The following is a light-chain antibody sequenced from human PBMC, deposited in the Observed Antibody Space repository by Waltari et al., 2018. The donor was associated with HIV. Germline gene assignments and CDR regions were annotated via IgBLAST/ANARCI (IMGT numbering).Light chain of an antibody. CDR1: SSDIGAYDF. CDR3: SSYAATSSVL. J-gene: IGLJ2*01. CDR2: DVN. Sequence: QSALTQPPSASGSLGQSVTISCTGSSSDIGAYDFVSWYQKHPHKAPKLLLYDVNKRPSGVPRRFSGSKSGDTASLTISGLQPDDTAAYFCSSYAATSSVLFGGGTNVTVL. V-gene: IGLV2-8*01.